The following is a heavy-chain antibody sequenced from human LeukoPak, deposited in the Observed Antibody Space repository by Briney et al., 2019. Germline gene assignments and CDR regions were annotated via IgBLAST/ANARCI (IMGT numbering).Heavy chain of an antibody. J-gene: IGHJ3*02. Sequence: GEPMKFSCTDSGYISSDIWIVWLRHIPGKCLDWMWIIYAVDSATRYSTSFHRQVTISADKSISTAYLQWSSLKASDTAMYYCARPQDFGLTGMTAFDIWGQGTMVTVSS. CDR2: IYAVDSAT. D-gene: IGHD7-27*01. CDR1: GYISSDIW. V-gene: IGHV5-51*01. CDR3: ARPQDFGLTGMTAFDI.